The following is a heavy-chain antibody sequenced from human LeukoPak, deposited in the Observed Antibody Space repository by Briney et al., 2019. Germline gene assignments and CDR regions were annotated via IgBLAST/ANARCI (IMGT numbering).Heavy chain of an antibody. CDR3: AGSIAARFDYYYMDV. V-gene: IGHV3-30*01. D-gene: IGHD6-6*01. CDR1: GFTFSSNA. J-gene: IGHJ6*03. CDR2: ISYDGSNK. Sequence: GRSLRLSCAASGFTFSSNAMHWVRQAPGKGLEWVAVISYDGSNKYYADSVKGRFTISRDNSKNTLYLQMNSLRAEDTAVYYCAGSIAARFDYYYMDVWGKGTTVTVSS.